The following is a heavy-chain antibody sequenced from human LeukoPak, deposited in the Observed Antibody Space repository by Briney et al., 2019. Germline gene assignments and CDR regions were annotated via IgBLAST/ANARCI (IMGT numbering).Heavy chain of an antibody. CDR3: AKDHGEVVVAVRDNYYYYYGMDV. D-gene: IGHD2-15*01. CDR1: GLTFRSYA. CDR2: ISYDGSNK. V-gene: IGHV3-30*04. Sequence: GGSLRLSCAVSGLTFRSYAMHWVRQAPGKGLAGVAVISYDGSNKYYADSVKGRFTISRDNSKNTLYLQMNSLRAEDTAVYYCAKDHGEVVVAVRDNYYYYYGMDVWGQGTTVTVSS. J-gene: IGHJ6*02.